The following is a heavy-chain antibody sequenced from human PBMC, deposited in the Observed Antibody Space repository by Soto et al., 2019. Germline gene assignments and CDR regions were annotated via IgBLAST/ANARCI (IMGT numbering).Heavy chain of an antibody. Sequence: QVQLVQSGAEVKKPGASVKVSCKASGYTFTSYDINWVRQATGQGLEWMGWMNPNSGNTGCAQKVQGRDTMTRNTYISTAYMGLSSLGSEDTAVYYCARGPHAIAADYFDYWGQGTLVTVSS. V-gene: IGHV1-8*01. D-gene: IGHD6-13*01. CDR2: MNPNSGNT. J-gene: IGHJ4*02. CDR3: ARGPHAIAADYFDY. CDR1: GYTFTSYD.